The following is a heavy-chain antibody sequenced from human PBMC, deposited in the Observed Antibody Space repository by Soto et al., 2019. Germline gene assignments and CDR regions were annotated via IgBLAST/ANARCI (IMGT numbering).Heavy chain of an antibody. Sequence: PGGSLRLSCAASGFTFSSYWMSWVRQAPGKGLEWVANIKQDGSEKYYVDSVKGRFTISRDNAKNSLYLQMNSLRAEDTAVYYCARVQGIAAVFYGMDVWGQGTTVTVSS. V-gene: IGHV3-7*01. CDR2: IKQDGSEK. J-gene: IGHJ6*02. D-gene: IGHD6-25*01. CDR3: ARVQGIAAVFYGMDV. CDR1: GFTFSSYW.